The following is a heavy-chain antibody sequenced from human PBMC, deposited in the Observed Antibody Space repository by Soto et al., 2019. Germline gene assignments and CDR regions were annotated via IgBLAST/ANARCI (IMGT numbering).Heavy chain of an antibody. Sequence: ASVKVSCKASGYTFTSYGISWVRQAPGQGLEWMGWISAYNGNTNYAQKLQGRVTMTTDTSTSTAYMELRGLRSDDTAVYYCARDDYGDYVYYMDVWGKGTTVTVSS. D-gene: IGHD4-17*01. CDR3: ARDDYGDYVYYMDV. J-gene: IGHJ6*03. CDR2: ISAYNGNT. V-gene: IGHV1-18*01. CDR1: GYTFTSYG.